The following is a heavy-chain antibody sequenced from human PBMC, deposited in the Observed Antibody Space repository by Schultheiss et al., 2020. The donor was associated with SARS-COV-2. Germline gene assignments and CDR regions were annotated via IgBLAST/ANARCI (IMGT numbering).Heavy chain of an antibody. CDR2: ISSSGRTI. CDR1: GFTFSDYY. CDR3: ARGEWGGDLGSGSYSYYYYGMDV. Sequence: GGSLRLSCVASGFTFSDYYMSWIRQAPGKGLEWVSYISSSGRTIYYADSVKGRFTISRDNSKNTLYLQMNSLRAEDTAVYYCARGEWGGDLGSGSYSYYYYGMDVWGQGTTVTVSS. D-gene: IGHD3-10*01. V-gene: IGHV3-11*01. J-gene: IGHJ6*02.